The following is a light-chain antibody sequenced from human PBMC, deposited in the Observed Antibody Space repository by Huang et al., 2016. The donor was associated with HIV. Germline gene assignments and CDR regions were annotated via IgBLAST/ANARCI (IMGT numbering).Light chain of an antibody. V-gene: IGKV1-5*03. Sequence: DIQMTQSPSTLSASVGDRVTITCRASQSIGDYLAWYQQKPGKAPKVLIYKTSTLANGVPSRFSGSGSGTEFTLTISSLQPGDFATYYCQQYNSYSKTFGQGTKVDVK. J-gene: IGKJ1*01. CDR3: QQYNSYSKT. CDR1: QSIGDY. CDR2: KTS.